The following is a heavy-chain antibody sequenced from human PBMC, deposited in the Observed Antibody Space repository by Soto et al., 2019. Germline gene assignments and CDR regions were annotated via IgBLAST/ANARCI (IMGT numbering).Heavy chain of an antibody. J-gene: IGHJ4*02. CDR2: INSDGSSI. CDR1: GFTISSYW. V-gene: IGHV3-74*01. Sequence: EVQVVDAGGDLVQPGGSLRLSCADSGFTISSYWMHWVRQAPGKGLVWVSRINSDGSSISYADSVKGRFTISRDNAKNTLYLQMNSLRVDDTAVYYCTRGYSGYGNFDCWVQGTLVTVSS. CDR3: TRGYSGYGNFDC. D-gene: IGHD5-12*01.